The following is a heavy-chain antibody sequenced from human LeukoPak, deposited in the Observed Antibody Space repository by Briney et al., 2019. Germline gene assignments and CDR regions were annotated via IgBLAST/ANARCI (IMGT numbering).Heavy chain of an antibody. CDR3: ARRYCSSTSCHVDY. D-gene: IGHD2-2*01. Sequence: GASVKVSCKASGYTFTGYYMHWVRQAPGQGLEWMGWINPNSGGTNYAQKFQGRVTMTRDTSISTAYMELSRLRSDDTTVYYCARRYCSSTSCHVDYWGQGTLVTVSS. CDR2: INPNSGGT. CDR1: GYTFTGYY. V-gene: IGHV1-2*02. J-gene: IGHJ4*02.